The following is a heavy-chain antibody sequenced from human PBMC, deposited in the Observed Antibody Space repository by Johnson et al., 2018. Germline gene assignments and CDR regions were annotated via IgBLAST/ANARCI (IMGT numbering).Heavy chain of an antibody. J-gene: IGHJ6*03. D-gene: IGHD3-16*01. CDR2: IKQDGSEK. Sequence: VQLVQSGGGLVQPGGSLRLSCAASGFTSSSYWMSWVRQAPGKGLEWVANIKQDGSEKYYVDSVKGRFTISRDNAKNSLYLQMDSLRAEDTAVYYCARDRRWDGGINYYYDMDVWGKGTTGTVSS. V-gene: IGHV3-7*01. CDR3: ARDRRWDGGINYYYDMDV. CDR1: GFTSSSYW.